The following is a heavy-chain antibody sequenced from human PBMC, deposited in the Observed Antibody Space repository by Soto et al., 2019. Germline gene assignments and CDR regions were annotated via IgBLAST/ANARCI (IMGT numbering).Heavy chain of an antibody. J-gene: IGHJ4*02. CDR2: IIPILGIA. V-gene: IGHV1-69*02. Sequence: GASVNVSCKASGGTFSSYTISWVRQAPGQGLEWMGRIIPILGIANYAQKFQGRVTITADKSTSTAYMELSSLRSEDTAVYYCGGQGSYYYDSSGYSQFDYWGQGTLLTVSS. D-gene: IGHD3-22*01. CDR1: GGTFSSYT. CDR3: GGQGSYYYDSSGYSQFDY.